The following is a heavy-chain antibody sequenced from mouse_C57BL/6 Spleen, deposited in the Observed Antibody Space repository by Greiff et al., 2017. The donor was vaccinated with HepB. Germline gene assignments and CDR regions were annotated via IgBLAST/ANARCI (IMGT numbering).Heavy chain of an antibody. CDR3: ARDYEGYYAMDY. J-gene: IGHJ4*01. D-gene: IGHD2-4*01. CDR2: ISSGSSTI. CDR1: GFTFSDYG. Sequence: EVQVVESGGGLVKPGGSLKLSCAASGFTFSDYGMHWVRQAPEKGLEWVAYISSGSSTIYYADTVKGRFTISRDNAKNTLFLQMTSLRSENTAMYYCARDYEGYYAMDYWGQGTSVTVSS. V-gene: IGHV5-17*01.